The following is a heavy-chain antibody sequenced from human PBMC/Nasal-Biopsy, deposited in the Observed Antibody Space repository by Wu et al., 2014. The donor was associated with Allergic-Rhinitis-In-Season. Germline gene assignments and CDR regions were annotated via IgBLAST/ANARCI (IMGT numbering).Heavy chain of an antibody. CDR2: IKRKTDGGTT. Sequence: SLRLSCAASGFTFSNTWMSWVRQAPGKGLEWVGRIKRKTDGGTTDYAAPVKGRFTISRDDSENTLYLQMNSLETEDAAVYYCTTEGATYGYHACDVWGRGDNGHRLF. J-gene: IGHJ3*01. CDR1: GFTFSNTW. D-gene: IGHD6-13*01. V-gene: IGHV3-15*01. CDR3: TTEGATYGYHACDV.